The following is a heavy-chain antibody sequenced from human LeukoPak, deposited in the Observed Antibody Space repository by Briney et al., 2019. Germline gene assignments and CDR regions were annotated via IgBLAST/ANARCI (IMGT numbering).Heavy chain of an antibody. J-gene: IGHJ4*02. CDR1: GGSFSGYY. D-gene: IGHD1-26*01. V-gene: IGHV4-34*01. Sequence: PSETLSLTCAIYGGSFSGYYWSWIRQPPGKGLEWIGEINHSGSTNYNPSLKSRVTISVDTSKNQFSLKLSSVTAADTAVYYRARGLGARDYWGQGTLVTVSS. CDR3: ARGLGARDY. CDR2: INHSGST.